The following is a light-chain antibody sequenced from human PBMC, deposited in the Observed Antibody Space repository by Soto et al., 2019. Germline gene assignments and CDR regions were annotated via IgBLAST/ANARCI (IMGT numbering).Light chain of an antibody. Sequence: QSVLTQPPSASGTPGQRVTISCSGSSSNVGSNTVNWYQQLPGTAPKHLIYNNNQRPSGVPDRFSGSKSGASASLAISGLQSEDEADYYCAAWDESLNGPVFGGGTKLTVL. CDR3: AAWDESLNGPV. V-gene: IGLV1-44*01. CDR1: SSNVGSNT. CDR2: NNN. J-gene: IGLJ2*01.